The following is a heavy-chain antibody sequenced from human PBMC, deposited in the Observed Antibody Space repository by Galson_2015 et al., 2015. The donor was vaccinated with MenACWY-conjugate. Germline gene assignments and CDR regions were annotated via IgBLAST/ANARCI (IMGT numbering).Heavy chain of an antibody. CDR1: GFTFTTYA. CDR2: ISNSGSST. V-gene: IGHV3-23*01. J-gene: IGHJ2*01. Sequence: SLRLSCAASGFTFTTYAMSWVRQAPGKGLEWVSAISNSGSSTYYADSVKGRFAISRDNSKNTLYLQMDRLRAEDTAVYYCARELRNYWYFDLWGRGTLVSVSS. CDR3: ARELRNYWYFDL.